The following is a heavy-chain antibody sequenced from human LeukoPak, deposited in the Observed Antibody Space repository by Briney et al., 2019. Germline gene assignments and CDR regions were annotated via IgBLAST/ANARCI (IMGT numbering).Heavy chain of an antibody. CDR1: GFTFRTYT. J-gene: IGHJ5*02. V-gene: IGHV3-21*04. CDR3: ARHNQRWATMLRGVITS. D-gene: IGHD3-10*01. Sequence: GGSLRLSCAASGFTFRTYTLHWVRQDPGKGLEWVAGISSSSDYIYYAESVKGRFTISRDNAKNSLYLQMNSLRAEDTAVYYCARHNQRWATMLRGVITSWGQGTLVTVSS. CDR2: ISSSSDYI.